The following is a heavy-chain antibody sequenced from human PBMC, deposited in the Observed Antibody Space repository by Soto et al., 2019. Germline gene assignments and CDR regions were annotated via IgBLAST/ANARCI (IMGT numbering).Heavy chain of an antibody. CDR2: IIPIFGTA. V-gene: IGHV1-69*01. J-gene: IGHJ5*02. CDR3: ARDLERQGLVRGDNWFDP. Sequence: QVQLVQSGAEVKKPGSSVKVSCKASGGTFSSYAISWVRQAPGQGLEWMGGIIPIFGTANYAQKFQGRVTITADESTSTAYRELSSLRSENTAVYSCARDLERQGLVRGDNWFDPWGQGTLVTVSS. CDR1: GGTFSSYA. D-gene: IGHD6-19*01.